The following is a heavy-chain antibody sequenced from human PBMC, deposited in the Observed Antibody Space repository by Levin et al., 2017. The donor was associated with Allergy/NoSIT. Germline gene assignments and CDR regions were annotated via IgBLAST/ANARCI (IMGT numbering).Heavy chain of an antibody. CDR3: TRAGGVLRYVDWLLGPLPFDY. CDR2: IRSKAYRGTT. Sequence: GESLKISCPASGFTFGDYAMSWFRQAPGKGLEWVGFIRSKAYRGTTEYAASVKGRFTISRDDSKSIAYLQMNSLKTEDTAVYYCTRAGGVLRYVDWLLGPLPFDYWGQGTLVTVSS. V-gene: IGHV3-49*03. CDR1: GFTFGDYA. J-gene: IGHJ4*02. D-gene: IGHD3-9*01.